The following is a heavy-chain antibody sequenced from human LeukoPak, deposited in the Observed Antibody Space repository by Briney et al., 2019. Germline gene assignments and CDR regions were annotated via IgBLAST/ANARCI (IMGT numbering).Heavy chain of an antibody. V-gene: IGHV4-39*01. J-gene: IGHJ4*02. CDR3: ARHTVTTEGADY. CDR2: IYYSGST. CDR1: GGSISSSSYY. D-gene: IGHD4-17*01. Sequence: SETLSLTCTVSGGSISSSSYYWGWIRQPPGTGLEWIGSIYYSGSTYYNPSLKSRVTISVDTSKNQFSLKLSSVTAADTAVYYCARHTVTTEGADYWGQGTLVTVSS.